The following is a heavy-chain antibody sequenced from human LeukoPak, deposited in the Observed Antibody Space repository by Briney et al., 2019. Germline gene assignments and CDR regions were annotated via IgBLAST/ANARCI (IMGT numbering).Heavy chain of an antibody. CDR2: IRSKANSYAT. J-gene: IGHJ1*01. CDR3: YPQGSYSDFDTDFQH. V-gene: IGHV3-73*01. Sequence: GGSLKLSCAASGFTFSGSAMHWVRQASGKGLEWVGRIRSKANSYATAYAASVKGRFTISRDDSKNTAYLQMNSLKTEDTAVYYCYPQGSYSDFDTDFQHWGQGTLVTVSS. CDR1: GFTFSGSA. D-gene: IGHD4-11*01.